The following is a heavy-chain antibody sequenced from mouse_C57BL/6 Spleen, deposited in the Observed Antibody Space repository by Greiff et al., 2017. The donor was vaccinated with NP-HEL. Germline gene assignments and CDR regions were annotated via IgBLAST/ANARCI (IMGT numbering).Heavy chain of an antibody. CDR3: ASGLRYYAMDY. Sequence: QVQLQQSGPELVKPGASVKISCKASGYSFTSYYIHWVKQRPGQGLEWIGWIYPGSGNTKYNEKFKGKATLTADTSSSTAYMQLSSLTSEDSAVYYCASGLRYYAMDYWGQGTSVTVSS. J-gene: IGHJ4*01. CDR1: GYSFTSYY. D-gene: IGHD1-1*01. V-gene: IGHV1-66*01. CDR2: IYPGSGNT.